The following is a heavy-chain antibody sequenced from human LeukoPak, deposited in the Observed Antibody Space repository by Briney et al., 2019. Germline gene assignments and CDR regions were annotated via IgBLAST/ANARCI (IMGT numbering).Heavy chain of an antibody. J-gene: IGHJ4*02. D-gene: IGHD2-21*02. CDR1: GFTFSNYA. Sequence: PGGSPRLSCAASGFTFSNYAMSWVRQAPGKGLEWVSTISGSGGTTYYADSVKGRFTISRDNSKNTLYLQVNSLRAEDTAVYYCAKADCGGDCYVLDYWGQGTLVTVSS. CDR2: ISGSGGTT. CDR3: AKADCGGDCYVLDY. V-gene: IGHV3-23*01.